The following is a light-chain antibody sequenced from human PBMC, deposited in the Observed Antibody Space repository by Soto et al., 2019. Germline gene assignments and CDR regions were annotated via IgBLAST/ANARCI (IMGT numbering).Light chain of an antibody. J-gene: IGKJ1*01. CDR2: GAS. V-gene: IGKV1-9*01. CDR3: QQLNGSPWT. CDR1: PAIASF. Sequence: IQLTQSPSSLSASVGHRVTITCRASPAIASFLAWYQQKPGTAPKLLIYGASTLQSGVPSRFSGSRSGTDYTLTIGSLQPEDFATYYCQQLNGSPWTFGQGTKVEV.